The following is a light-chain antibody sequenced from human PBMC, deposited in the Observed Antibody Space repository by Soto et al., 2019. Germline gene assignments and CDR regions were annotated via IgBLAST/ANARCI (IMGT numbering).Light chain of an antibody. V-gene: IGKV1-13*02. CDR1: QCINSA. J-gene: IGKJ5*01. CDR3: QQSNSYPLT. CDR2: DAY. Sequence: ASQLTQSPSSLSASVGDTVSITCRASQCINSALAWLHQKSGKGPELLIYDAYNLESGVPSRFSGSGSGTDFTLTIPNVQPEDFATYSCQQSNSYPLTFVQGTRLEI.